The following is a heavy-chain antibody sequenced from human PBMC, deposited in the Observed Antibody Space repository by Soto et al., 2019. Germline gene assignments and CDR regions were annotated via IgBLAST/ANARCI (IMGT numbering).Heavy chain of an antibody. V-gene: IGHV1-69*13. CDR1: GGTFSSYA. D-gene: IGHD2-21*02. CDR2: IIPIFGTA. J-gene: IGHJ6*02. Sequence: ASVKVSCKASGGTFSSYAISWVRQAPGQGLEWMGGIIPIFGTANYAQKFQGRVTITADESTSTAYMELSSLRSEDTAVYYCARDGGDCGYRLIYYYYIGMHVWGQATTVTVSS. CDR3: ARDGGDCGYRLIYYYYIGMHV.